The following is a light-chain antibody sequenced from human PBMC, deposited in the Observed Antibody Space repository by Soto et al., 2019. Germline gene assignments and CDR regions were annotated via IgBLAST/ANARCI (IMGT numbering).Light chain of an antibody. CDR1: NSNIESNF. Sequence: QSVLTQPPSVSAAPGQKVTISCSGSNSNIESNFVSWYQHLPGTAPKLLIYDNNKRPSGIPDRFSGSKSGTSATLGITGLQTGDEADYYCGTWDSSLSAVVFGGGTKLTVL. V-gene: IGLV1-51*01. J-gene: IGLJ2*01. CDR3: GTWDSSLSAVV. CDR2: DNN.